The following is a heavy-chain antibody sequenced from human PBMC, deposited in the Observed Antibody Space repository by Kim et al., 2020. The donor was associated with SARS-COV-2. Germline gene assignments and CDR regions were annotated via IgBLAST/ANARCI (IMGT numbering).Heavy chain of an antibody. V-gene: IGHV3-33*01. Sequence: GGSLRLSCAASGFTFSSYGMHWVRQAPGKGLEWVAVIWYDGSNKYYADSVKGRFTISRDNSKNTLYLQMNSLRAEDTAVYYCARNFPPFDWSPPGGMDVWGLGATVTVSS. J-gene: IGHJ6*02. D-gene: IGHD3-9*01. CDR1: GFTFSSYG. CDR3: ARNFPPFDWSPPGGMDV. CDR2: IWYDGSNK.